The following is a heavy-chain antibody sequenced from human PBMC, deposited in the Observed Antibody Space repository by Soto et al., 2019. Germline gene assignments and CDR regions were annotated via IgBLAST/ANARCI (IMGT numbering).Heavy chain of an antibody. CDR3: AIRLGWRQHY. CDR2: IYSSGNT. CDR1: GGSSSSTSYY. D-gene: IGHD2-21*01. J-gene: IGHJ4*02. Sequence: SETLSLTCTVSGGSSSSTSYYRGWIRQPPGKGLEWIGSIYSSGNTYYNPSLKSRVIISVDTSKNHLSLNLTSVTAADTAVYFCAIRLGWRQHYWGQGIQVTVSS. V-gene: IGHV4-39*02.